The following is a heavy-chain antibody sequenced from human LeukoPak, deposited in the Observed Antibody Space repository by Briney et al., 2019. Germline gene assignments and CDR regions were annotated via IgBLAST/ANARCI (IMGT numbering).Heavy chain of an antibody. V-gene: IGHV4-31*03. CDR3: ARVAHGGWFDP. J-gene: IGHJ5*02. Sequence: KPSETLSLTCTVSGGSISSGGYYWSWIRQHPGKGLEWIGYIYYSGSTYYNPSLKSRVTISVDTSKNQFFLKLSSVTAADTAVYYCARVAHGGWFDPWGQETLVTVSS. CDR1: GGSISSGGYY. CDR2: IYYSGST. D-gene: IGHD4-23*01.